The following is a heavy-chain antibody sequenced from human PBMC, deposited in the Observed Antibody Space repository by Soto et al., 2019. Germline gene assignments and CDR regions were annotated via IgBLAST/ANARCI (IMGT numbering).Heavy chain of an antibody. Sequence: EVQLVESGGGLVQPGGSLKLSCAASGFIFSGSAVHWVRQASGKGLEWVGRILSKAGNYATAYPASMKGRFTISRDDSENTAFLQMNTLKTEATAVYYCIRGGSPYYYDYWGQGTLVAASS. CDR2: ILSKAGNYAT. V-gene: IGHV3-73*01. J-gene: IGHJ4*02. CDR3: IRGGSPYYYDY. CDR1: GFIFSGSA.